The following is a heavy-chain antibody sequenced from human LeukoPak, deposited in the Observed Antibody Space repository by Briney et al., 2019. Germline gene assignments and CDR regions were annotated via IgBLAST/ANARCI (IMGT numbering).Heavy chain of an antibody. CDR3: ARGPPSYSSSSYWFDP. CDR1: GYTFTSYD. J-gene: IGHJ5*02. V-gene: IGHV1-8*03. Sequence: ASVKVSCKASGYTFTSYDINWVRQATGQGPEWMGWMNPNSGNTGYAQKFQGRVTITRNTSISTAYMALSSLRSEDTAVYYCARGPPSYSSSSYWFDPWGQGTLVTVSS. D-gene: IGHD6-13*01. CDR2: MNPNSGNT.